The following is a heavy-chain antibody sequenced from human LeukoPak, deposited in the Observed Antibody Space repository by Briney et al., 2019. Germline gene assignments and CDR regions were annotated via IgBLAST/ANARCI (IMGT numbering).Heavy chain of an antibody. Sequence: SETLSLTCTVSGGSISSGSYYWSWIRQPAGKGLEGIGRIYTSGSTNYNPSLKSRVTISVDTSKNQYSLKLSSVTAADTAVYYCASQSSYSSGYYFDYWGQGTLVTVSS. J-gene: IGHJ4*02. V-gene: IGHV4-61*02. D-gene: IGHD3-22*01. CDR1: GGSISSGSYY. CDR3: ASQSSYSSGYYFDY. CDR2: IYTSGST.